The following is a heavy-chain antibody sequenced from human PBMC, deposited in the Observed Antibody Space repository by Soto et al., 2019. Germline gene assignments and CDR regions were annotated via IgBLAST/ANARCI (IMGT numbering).Heavy chain of an antibody. J-gene: IGHJ4*02. D-gene: IGHD2-21*02. V-gene: IGHV1-2*04. CDR1: GYTFTGYY. Sequence: ASVKVSCKASGYTFTGYYMHWVRQAPGQGLEWMGWINPNSGGTNYAQKFQGWVTMTRDTSISTAYMELSRLSSDDTAVYYCARAHCGGDCYSGVDYWGQGTLVTVSS. CDR3: ARAHCGGDCYSGVDY. CDR2: INPNSGGT.